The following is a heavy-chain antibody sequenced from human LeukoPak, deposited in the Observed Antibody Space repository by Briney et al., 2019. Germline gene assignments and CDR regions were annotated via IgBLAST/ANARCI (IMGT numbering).Heavy chain of an antibody. J-gene: IGHJ4*02. CDR3: AREDYYDSGSNDY. CDR1: GYTFTGYY. D-gene: IGHD3-22*01. CDR2: INPNSGNT. Sequence: GASVKVSCKASGYTFTGYYMHWVRQAPGQGLEWMGWINPNSGNTAYAQKFQGRVTITRNTSISTAYMELSSLRSEDTAVYYCAREDYYDSGSNDYWGQGTLVTVSS. V-gene: IGHV1-8*03.